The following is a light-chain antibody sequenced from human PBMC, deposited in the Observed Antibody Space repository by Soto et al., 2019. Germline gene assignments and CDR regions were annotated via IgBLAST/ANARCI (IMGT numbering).Light chain of an antibody. V-gene: IGKV3-15*01. CDR3: QQYNNWTRT. Sequence: EIVLTQSPATLSLSPGDRATLSCRASQIVSSSYLAWYQQKAGQAPRLLIYGTSTRATGIPARFSGSGSGTDFTLTISILQLEDFAVYYCQQYNNWTRTFGQGTKVDIK. CDR2: GTS. CDR1: QIVSSSY. J-gene: IGKJ1*01.